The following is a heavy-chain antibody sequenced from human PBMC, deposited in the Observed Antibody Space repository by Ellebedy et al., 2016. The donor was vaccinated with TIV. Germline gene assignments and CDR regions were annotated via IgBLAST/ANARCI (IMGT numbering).Heavy chain of an antibody. J-gene: IGHJ4*02. V-gene: IGHV2-70*17. CDR2: VDWDTDK. CDR1: GFSLSTSGVC. Sequence: SGPTLVKPTQTLTSTCTFSGFSLSTSGVCVSWIRQPPGKALEWLARVDWDTDKFYSRSLKTRLSVFKDTPKNLVVLTMTNMDPVDASTYYCALIRRGAVRGGLGTYYLESWGRGTLVTVSS. CDR3: ALIRRGAVRGGLGTYYLES. D-gene: IGHD3-10*01.